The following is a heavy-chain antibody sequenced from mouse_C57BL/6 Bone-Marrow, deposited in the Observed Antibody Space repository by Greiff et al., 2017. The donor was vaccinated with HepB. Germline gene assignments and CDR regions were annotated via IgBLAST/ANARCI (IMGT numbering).Heavy chain of an antibody. V-gene: IGHV1-64*01. Sequence: QVQLQQPGAELVKPGASVKLSCKASGYTFTSYWMHWVKQRPGQGLEWIGMIHPNSGSTNYNEKFKSKATLTVDKSSSTAYMQLSSLTSEDTAVYYCASYDGYSFGYWGQSTTVTVSS. CDR3: ASYDGYSFGY. CDR2: IHPNSGST. CDR1: GYTFTSYW. D-gene: IGHD2-3*01. J-gene: IGHJ2*01.